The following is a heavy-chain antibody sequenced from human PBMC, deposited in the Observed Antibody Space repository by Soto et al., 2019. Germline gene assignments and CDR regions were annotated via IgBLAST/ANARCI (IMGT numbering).Heavy chain of an antibody. CDR3: ASSWVYGMEV. D-gene: IGHD3-16*01. J-gene: IGHJ6*04. CDR2: MYYSGNT. Sequence: SETLSLTCSVSGGSISSGYYYWSWIRQPPGKGLDWIGNMYYSGNTYYNPSLKSRLIISIDTSKNQLSVKVGSVTAADTAVYYGASSWVYGMEVWGEGTTVTVSS. V-gene: IGHV4-30-4*01. CDR1: GGSISSGYYY.